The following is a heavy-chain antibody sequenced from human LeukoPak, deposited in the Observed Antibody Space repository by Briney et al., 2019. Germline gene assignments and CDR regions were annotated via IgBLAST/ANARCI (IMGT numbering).Heavy chain of an antibody. V-gene: IGHV4-39*01. CDR1: GGSISSSSYY. J-gene: IGHJ4*02. D-gene: IGHD2-2*01. CDR3: ARRDIVVVPAAGLADY. Sequence: SETLSLTCTVSGGSISSSSYYWGWIRQPPGKGLEWIGSIYYSGSTYYNPSLKSRVTISVDTSKNQFSLKLSSVIAADTAVYYCARRDIVVVPAAGLADYWGQGTLVTVSS. CDR2: IYYSGST.